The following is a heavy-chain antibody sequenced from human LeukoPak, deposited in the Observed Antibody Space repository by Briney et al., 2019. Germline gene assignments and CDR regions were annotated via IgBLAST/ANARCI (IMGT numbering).Heavy chain of an antibody. V-gene: IGHV1-69*13. Sequence: SVKVSCKASGGTFSSYAISWVRQAPGQGLKWMGGIIPIFGTANYAQKFQGRVTITADESTSTAYMELSSLRSEDTAVYYCAKYYYDSSGYETPDYWGQGTLVTVSS. J-gene: IGHJ4*02. CDR2: IIPIFGTA. D-gene: IGHD3-22*01. CDR1: GGTFSSYA. CDR3: AKYYYDSSGYETPDY.